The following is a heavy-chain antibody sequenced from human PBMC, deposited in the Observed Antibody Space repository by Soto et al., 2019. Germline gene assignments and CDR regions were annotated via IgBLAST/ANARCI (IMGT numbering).Heavy chain of an antibody. CDR3: ATPGIAVAGTSSSAFDI. Sequence: ASVKVSCKASGFTFTSSAVQWVRQARGQRLEWIGWIVVGSGNTNYAQKFQERVTITRDMSTSAAYMELSSLRSEDTAVYYCATPGIAVAGTSSSAFDIWGQGTMVTGSS. CDR1: GFTFTSSA. D-gene: IGHD6-19*01. V-gene: IGHV1-58*01. CDR2: IVVGSGNT. J-gene: IGHJ3*02.